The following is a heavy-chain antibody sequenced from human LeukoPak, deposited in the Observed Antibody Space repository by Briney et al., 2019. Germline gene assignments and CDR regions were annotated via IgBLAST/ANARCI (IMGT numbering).Heavy chain of an antibody. CDR3: ARVGMTTATLGWFDP. Sequence: ASVKVSCKASGYTFTGYYMHWVRQAPGQGLEWMGIINPSGGSTSYAQKFQGRVTMTRDMSTSTVYMELSSLRSEDTAVYYCARVGMTTATLGWFDPWGQGTLVTVSS. CDR1: GYTFTGYY. D-gene: IGHD4-17*01. CDR2: INPSGGST. J-gene: IGHJ5*02. V-gene: IGHV1-46*01.